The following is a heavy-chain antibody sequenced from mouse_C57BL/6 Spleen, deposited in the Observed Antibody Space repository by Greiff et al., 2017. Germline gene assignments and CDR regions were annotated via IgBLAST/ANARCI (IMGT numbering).Heavy chain of an antibody. Sequence: QVQLQQPGAELVRPGTSVKLSCKASGYTFTSYWMHWVKQRPGPGLEWIGVIDPSDSYTNYNQKFKGKATLTVDTSSSTAYMQLSSLTSEDSAVYYCARGDGNYFFDYWGQGTTLTVSS. V-gene: IGHV1-59*01. CDR2: IDPSDSYT. J-gene: IGHJ2*01. CDR3: ARGDGNYFFDY. D-gene: IGHD2-1*01. CDR1: GYTFTSYW.